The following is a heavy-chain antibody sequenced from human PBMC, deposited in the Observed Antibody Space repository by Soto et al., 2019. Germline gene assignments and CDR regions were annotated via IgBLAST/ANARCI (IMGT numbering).Heavy chain of an antibody. CDR1: GFTFSSFA. D-gene: IGHD4-17*01. J-gene: IGHJ4*02. CDR3: ATGTAVTTGDMAY. V-gene: IGHV3-23*01. CDR2: LTGSGDST. Sequence: EVQLLESGGGLVQPGGSLRLSCAASGFTFSSFAMTWVRQAPGKGLEWVSSLTGSGDSTYYADSVKGRFTISRDNSKNTQDQQMNSLGADDTALYYWATGTAVTTGDMAYWGQGTLVTVSS.